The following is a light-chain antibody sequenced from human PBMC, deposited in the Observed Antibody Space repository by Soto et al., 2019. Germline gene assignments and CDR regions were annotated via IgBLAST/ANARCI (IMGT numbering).Light chain of an antibody. CDR1: SSNIGTYR. CDR3: AAWDDRLNGCV. CDR2: SDN. J-gene: IGLJ1*01. Sequence: QSVLTQPPSASGTPGQRVTISCSGSSSNIGTYRVSWYQHFPGTAPRLLIYSDNQRPSGVPDRFSASKSGASASLAISGLQSEDEAYFYCAAWDDRLNGCVFGTGTKVIVL. V-gene: IGLV1-44*01.